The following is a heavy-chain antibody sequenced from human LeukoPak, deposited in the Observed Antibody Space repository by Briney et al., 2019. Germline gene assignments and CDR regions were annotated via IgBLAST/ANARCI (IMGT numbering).Heavy chain of an antibody. CDR2: INHSGSN. CDR1: GGSFSGYY. D-gene: IGHD3-22*01. CDR3: ARRRITMIVMFDP. V-gene: IGHV4-34*01. Sequence: SETLSLTCAVYGGSFSGYYWSWVRQPPGKGLEWIGEINHSGSNNYNPSLKRRVTISVEKYKNQFSLKLSSVTAADTAVYYCARRRITMIVMFDPWGHGTLVTVSS. J-gene: IGHJ5*02.